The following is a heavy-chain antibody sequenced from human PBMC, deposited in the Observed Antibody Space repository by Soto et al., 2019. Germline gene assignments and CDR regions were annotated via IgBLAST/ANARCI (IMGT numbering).Heavy chain of an antibody. CDR3: VREGDCSSTSCYTSPYDY. J-gene: IGHJ4*02. Sequence: SETLSLTCAVSGYSISSGYYWGWIRQPPGKGLEWIGSIYHSGSTYYNPSLKSRVTISVDTSKNQFSLKLSSVTAADTAVYYCVREGDCSSTSCYTSPYDYWGQGTLVTVSS. CDR1: GYSISSGYY. D-gene: IGHD2-2*02. CDR2: IYHSGST. V-gene: IGHV4-38-2*02.